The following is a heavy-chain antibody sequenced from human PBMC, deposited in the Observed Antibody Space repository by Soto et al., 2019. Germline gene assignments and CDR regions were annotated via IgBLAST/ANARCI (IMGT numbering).Heavy chain of an antibody. D-gene: IGHD6-19*01. J-gene: IGHJ5*02. CDR2: ISYDGRNT. V-gene: IGHV3-30*04. CDR3: ARGAAISSDLTPGDR. CDR1: GFTFSSYA. Sequence: QVQVVESGGDVVQRGGSLRLSCVGSGFTFSSYAMYWVRQAPGKGLEWVTVISYDGRNTKYVDSVKGRFTISRDNSKNMLFLQMDSLRDEDTVVYYCARGAAISSDLTPGDRWGQGTLVIVSS.